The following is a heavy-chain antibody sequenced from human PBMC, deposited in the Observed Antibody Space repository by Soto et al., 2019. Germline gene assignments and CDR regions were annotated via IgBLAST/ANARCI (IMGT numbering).Heavy chain of an antibody. CDR1: GGSISSGDYY. D-gene: IGHD1-26*01. V-gene: IGHV4-30-4*01. CDR2: IYYSGST. CDR3: ARGGGPXXXXXXX. J-gene: IGHJ1*01. Sequence: QVQLQESGPGLVKPSQTLSLTCTVSGGSISSGDYYWSWIRQPPGKGLEWIGYIYYSGSTYYNPSXXXXVTISVXXXXXXXXXKLSSXXXXXXXXXXCARGGGPXXXXXXXXG.